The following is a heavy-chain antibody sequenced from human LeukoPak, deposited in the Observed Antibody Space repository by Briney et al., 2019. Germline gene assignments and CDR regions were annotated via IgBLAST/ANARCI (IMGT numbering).Heavy chain of an antibody. CDR3: ARDVYDYVWGSYSLDY. D-gene: IGHD3-16*01. CDR2: ISSSGSTI. Sequence: TGGSLRLSCAASGFTFSSYEMNWVSQAPGKGLEWVSYISSSGSTIYYADSVKGRFTISRDNAKNSLYLQMNSLRAEDTAVYYCARDVYDYVWGSYSLDYWGQGTLVTVSS. CDR1: GFTFSSYE. J-gene: IGHJ4*02. V-gene: IGHV3-48*03.